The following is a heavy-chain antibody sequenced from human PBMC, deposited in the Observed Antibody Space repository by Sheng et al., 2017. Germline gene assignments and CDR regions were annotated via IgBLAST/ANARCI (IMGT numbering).Heavy chain of an antibody. V-gene: IGHV4-34*01. CDR3: ARRGRITIFGVVPTRVYYFDY. D-gene: IGHD3-3*01. Sequence: QVQLQQWGAGLLKPSETLSLTCAVYGGSFSGYYWSWIRQPPGKGLEWIGKINHSGSTNYNPSLKSRVTISVDTSKNQFSLKLSSVTAADTAVYYCARRGRITIFGVVPTRVYYFDYWGQGTLVTVSS. CDR1: GGSFSGYY. J-gene: IGHJ4*02. CDR2: INHSGST.